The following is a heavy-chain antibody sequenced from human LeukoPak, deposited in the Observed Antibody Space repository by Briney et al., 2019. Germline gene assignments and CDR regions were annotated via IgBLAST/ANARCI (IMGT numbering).Heavy chain of an antibody. CDR3: ARDPTTVTTDNWFDP. V-gene: IGHV1-8*01. CDR1: GFTFTSHD. D-gene: IGHD4-17*01. Sequence: ASVKVSCKASGFTFTSHDYNWVRQATGQGLEWMGWMNPNSGNTGYAQKFQGRVTMTRDTSISTAYMELSSLSSEDTAVYYCARDPTTVTTDNWFDPWGQGTLVTVSS. CDR2: MNPNSGNT. J-gene: IGHJ5*02.